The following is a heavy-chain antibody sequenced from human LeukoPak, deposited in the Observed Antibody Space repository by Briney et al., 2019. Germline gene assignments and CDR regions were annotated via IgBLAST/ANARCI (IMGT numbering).Heavy chain of an antibody. J-gene: IGHJ4*02. Sequence: SETLSLTCTVSGGSISSGGYYWSWIRQHPGKGLEWIGYIYYSGSTYYNPSLKSRVTISVDTSKDQFSLKLSSVTAADTAVYYCASGSHIRFLEWPFDYWGQGTLVTVSS. CDR3: ASGSHIRFLEWPFDY. CDR2: IYYSGST. CDR1: GGSISSGGYY. V-gene: IGHV4-31*03. D-gene: IGHD3-3*01.